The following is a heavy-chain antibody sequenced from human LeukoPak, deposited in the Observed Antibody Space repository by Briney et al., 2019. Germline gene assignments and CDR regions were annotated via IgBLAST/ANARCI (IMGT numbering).Heavy chain of an antibody. V-gene: IGHV3-30-3*01. Sequence: GGSLRLSCAASGFTFSSYAMHWVRQAPGKGLEWVAVISYDGSNKYYADSVKGRFTISRDNSKNTLYLQMNSLRAEDTAVYYCARVGIYYDTGFDYWGQGTLVTVSS. CDR2: ISYDGSNK. J-gene: IGHJ4*02. CDR1: GFTFSSYA. D-gene: IGHD3-22*01. CDR3: ARVGIYYDTGFDY.